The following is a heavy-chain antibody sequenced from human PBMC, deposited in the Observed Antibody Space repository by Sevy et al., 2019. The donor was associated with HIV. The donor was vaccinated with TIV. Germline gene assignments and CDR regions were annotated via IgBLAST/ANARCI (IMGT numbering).Heavy chain of an antibody. V-gene: IGHV3-30*04. CDR3: ASEGVLIGGVIVSYGMDV. J-gene: IGHJ6*02. CDR1: GFSFSRSP. D-gene: IGHD3-16*02. Sequence: GGSLRLSCAASGFSFSRSPMHWVRQAPGKGLEWVAVMSYNGNKKYNGDPVKGRFTISRDDSKKTLYLQMNSLRAEDTAVYYCASEGVLIGGVIVSYGMDVWGQGTTVTVSS. CDR2: MSYNGNKK.